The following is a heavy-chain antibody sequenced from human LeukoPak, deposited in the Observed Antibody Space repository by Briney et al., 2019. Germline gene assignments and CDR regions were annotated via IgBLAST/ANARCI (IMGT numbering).Heavy chain of an antibody. CDR3: ARGHPVTTD. CDR2: ISSSGSAI. CDR1: GFTFSSYE. Sequence: GGSLRLSCAASGFTFSSYEMNWVRQAPGKGLEWVSFISSSGSAIYYADSVKGRFTISRDNAKNSLYLQMNSLRAEDTAVYYCARGHPVTTDWGQGTLVTVSS. D-gene: IGHD4-17*01. J-gene: IGHJ4*02. V-gene: IGHV3-48*03.